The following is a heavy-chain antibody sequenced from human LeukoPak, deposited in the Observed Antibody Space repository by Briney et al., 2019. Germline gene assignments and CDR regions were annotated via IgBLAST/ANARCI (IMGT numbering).Heavy chain of an antibody. D-gene: IGHD3-22*01. Sequence: SETLSLTCTVPGGSISSYYWSWIRQPPGKGLEWIGYIYYSGSTNYNPSLKSRVTISVDTSKNQFSLKLSSVTAADTAVYYCARLNYDSSGYYYYGMDVWGQGTTVTVSS. CDR1: GGSISSYY. J-gene: IGHJ6*02. CDR3: ARLNYDSSGYYYYGMDV. CDR2: IYYSGST. V-gene: IGHV4-59*08.